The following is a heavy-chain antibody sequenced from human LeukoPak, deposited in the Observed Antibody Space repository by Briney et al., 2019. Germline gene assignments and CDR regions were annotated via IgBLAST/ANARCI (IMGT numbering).Heavy chain of an antibody. CDR1: KFIFSNYW. V-gene: IGHV3-21*06. D-gene: IGHD6-13*01. Sequence: GGSLRLSCAASKFIFSNYWMSWVRQAPGKGLEWVSSISSSSNYIFYADSVKGRFTISRDNAKNSLYLHMNSLRAEDTAVYYCARDPRGAADTYGMDVWGQGTTVTVSS. CDR2: ISSSSNYI. CDR3: ARDPRGAADTYGMDV. J-gene: IGHJ6*02.